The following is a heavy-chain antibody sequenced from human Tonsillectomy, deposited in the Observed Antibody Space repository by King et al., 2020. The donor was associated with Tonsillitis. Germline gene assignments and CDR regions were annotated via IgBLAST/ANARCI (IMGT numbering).Heavy chain of an antibody. V-gene: IGHV4-59*01. CDR3: ARTRVGDYQPYFYFDY. Sequence: QLQESGPGLVKPSETLSLNCSVSGGSISSYYWSWIRQPPGKGLEWIGYIYHSGSTNYNPSLKSRVSILGDTSKKQFSLKLSSVTAADTAVYYCARTRVGDYQPYFYFDYWGQGTLVTVSS. CDR1: GGSISSYY. J-gene: IGHJ4*02. D-gene: IGHD4-17*01. CDR2: IYHSGST.